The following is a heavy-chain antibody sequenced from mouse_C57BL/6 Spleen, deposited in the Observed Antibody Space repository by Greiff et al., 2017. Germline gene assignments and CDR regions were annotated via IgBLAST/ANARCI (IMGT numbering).Heavy chain of an antibody. D-gene: IGHD2-4*01. Sequence: QVQLKQSGPELVKPGASVKISCKASGYSFTSYYIHWVKQRPGQGLEWIGWIYPGSGNTKYNEKFKGKATLTADTSSSTAYMQLSSLTSEDSAVYYCVCVYDYDGYFDVWGTGTTVTVSS. CDR3: VCVYDYDGYFDV. CDR2: IYPGSGNT. J-gene: IGHJ1*03. V-gene: IGHV1-66*01. CDR1: GYSFTSYY.